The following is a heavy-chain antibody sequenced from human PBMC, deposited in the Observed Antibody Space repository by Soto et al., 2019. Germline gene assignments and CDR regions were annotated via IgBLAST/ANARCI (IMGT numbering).Heavy chain of an antibody. Sequence: LRLSCAGSGFTFGDSYMGWIRQAPGKGLEWLSYISPGSRYPAYADSVKGRFTISRDNAKRSLYLQMMSLTAEDTAIYYCVRGGGGGLFDPWGQGTMVTVSS. CDR3: VRGGGGGLFDP. J-gene: IGHJ5*02. CDR2: ISPGSRYP. CDR1: GFTFGDSY. V-gene: IGHV3-11*06. D-gene: IGHD2-15*01.